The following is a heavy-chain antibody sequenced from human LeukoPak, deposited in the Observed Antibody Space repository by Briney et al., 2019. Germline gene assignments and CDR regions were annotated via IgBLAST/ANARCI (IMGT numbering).Heavy chain of an antibody. CDR2: INPNSGGT. D-gene: IGHD3-16*01. CDR3: ARKPLWANWFDP. Sequence: GASVKVSCKASGYTLTGYYMHWVRQAPGRGLEWMGWINPNSGGTNYAQKFQGRVTMTRDTSISTAYMELSRLRSDDTAVYYCARKPLWANWFDPWGQGTLVTVSS. V-gene: IGHV1-2*02. CDR1: GYTLTGYY. J-gene: IGHJ5*02.